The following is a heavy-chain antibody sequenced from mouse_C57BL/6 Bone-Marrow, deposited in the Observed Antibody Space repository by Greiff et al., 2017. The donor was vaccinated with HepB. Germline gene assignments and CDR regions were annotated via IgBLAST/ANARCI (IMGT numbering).Heavy chain of an antibody. CDR2: IWRGGST. V-gene: IGHV2-5*01. CDR3: AKADYDGIYYYAMDY. D-gene: IGHD2-4*01. Sequence: VQLVESGPGLVQPSQRLSITCTVSGFSLTSYGVHWVRQSPGKGLEWLGVIWRGGSTDYNAAFMSRLSITKDNSKSQVFFKMNSLQADDTAIYYCAKADYDGIYYYAMDYWGQGTSVTVSS. CDR1: GFSLTSYG. J-gene: IGHJ4*01.